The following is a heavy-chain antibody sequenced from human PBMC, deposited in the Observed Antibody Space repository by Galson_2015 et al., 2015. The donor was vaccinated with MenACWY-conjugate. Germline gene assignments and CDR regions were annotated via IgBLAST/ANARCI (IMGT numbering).Heavy chain of an antibody. CDR3: AATRTDALDI. CDR2: TYYRSKWHN. Sequence: CAISGDSVSSHSAAWNWIRQSPSRGLEWLGRTYYRSKWHNGYAVSVKSRITINPDTSKNQFSLQLNSVTPKDTAVYFCAATRTDALDIWDQGTMVTVSS. V-gene: IGHV6-1*01. J-gene: IGHJ3*02. CDR1: GDSVSSHSAA.